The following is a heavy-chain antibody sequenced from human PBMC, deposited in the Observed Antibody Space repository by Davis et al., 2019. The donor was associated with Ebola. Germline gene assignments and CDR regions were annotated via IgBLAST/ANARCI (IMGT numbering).Heavy chain of an antibody. CDR3: ARDTGIRYVSLGY. CDR1: GYSFTDFD. V-gene: IGHV1-3*01. J-gene: IGHJ4*02. D-gene: IGHD3-9*01. CDR2: INAGNGNM. Sequence: ASVKVSCKASGYSFTDFDTYWVRQAPGQGREWPVGINAGNGNMRYSQKFQGRVTITRDTSASTVYMELSSLRSEDTAVYYCARDTGIRYVSLGYWGQGTLVTVSS.